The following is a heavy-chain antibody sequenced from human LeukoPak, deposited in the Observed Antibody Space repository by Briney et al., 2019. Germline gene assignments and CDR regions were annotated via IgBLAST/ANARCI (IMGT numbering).Heavy chain of an antibody. D-gene: IGHD6-13*01. CDR1: GFTFSSYA. V-gene: IGHV3-30-3*01. J-gene: IGHJ4*02. CDR3: ARDRVSSSWYDY. Sequence: GGSLRLSCAASGFTFSSYAMHWVRQAPGKGLEWVAVISYDGSNKYYADSVKGRFTISRDNSKNTLYLQMNSLRAEDTAVYYCARDRVSSSWYDYWGQGTLVTVSS. CDR2: ISYDGSNK.